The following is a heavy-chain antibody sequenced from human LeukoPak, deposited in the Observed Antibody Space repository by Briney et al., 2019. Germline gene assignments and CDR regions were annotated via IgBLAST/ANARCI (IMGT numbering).Heavy chain of an antibody. V-gene: IGHV3-30*02. Sequence: GGSLRLSCAASGFTFDSYAMSWVRQAPGKGLEWVAFIRYDGSNKYYADSVKGRFTISRDNSKNTLYLQMNSLRAEDTAVYYCAKEGGGITAADNMDVWGKGTTVTVSS. CDR2: IRYDGSNK. J-gene: IGHJ6*03. CDR1: GFTFDSYA. D-gene: IGHD6-13*01. CDR3: AKEGGGITAADNMDV.